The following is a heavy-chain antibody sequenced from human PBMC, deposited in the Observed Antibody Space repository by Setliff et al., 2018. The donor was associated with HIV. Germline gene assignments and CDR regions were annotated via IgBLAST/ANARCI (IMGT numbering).Heavy chain of an antibody. J-gene: IGHJ6*02. D-gene: IGHD3-10*01. CDR1: GFTFSSYA. CDR3: TRSVIGYYYYGMDV. Sequence: GGSLRLSCAASGFTFSSYAMHWVRQAPGKGLEWVAVISYDGSNKYYADSVKGRFTISRDNSKNTLYLQMNSLRAEDTAVYYCTRSVIGYYYYGMDVWGQGTLVTVSS. CDR2: ISYDGSNK. V-gene: IGHV3-30*01.